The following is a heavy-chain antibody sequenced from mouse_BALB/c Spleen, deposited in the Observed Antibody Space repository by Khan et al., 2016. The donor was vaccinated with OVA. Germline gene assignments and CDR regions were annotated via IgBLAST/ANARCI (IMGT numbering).Heavy chain of an antibody. D-gene: IGHD2-4*01. CDR1: GFSLTSYG. CDR2: IWSDGKT. V-gene: IGHV2-6*02. Sequence: QVQLKESGPGLVAPSQSLSISCTVSGFSLTSYGVHWVRQPPGKGLEWLVVIWSDGKTTYNSTIKSRLSISKDNSKCQVFLKMNSLQTDDTAMYYCARNTQMIATVMDYWGQGTSVTVSS. J-gene: IGHJ4*01. CDR3: ARNTQMIATVMDY.